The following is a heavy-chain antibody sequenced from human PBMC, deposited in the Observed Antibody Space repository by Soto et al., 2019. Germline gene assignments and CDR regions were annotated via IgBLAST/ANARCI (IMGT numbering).Heavy chain of an antibody. CDR1: GFTFNIYA. CDR2: ISRYGDIT. J-gene: IGHJ4*02. D-gene: IGHD3-22*01. CDR3: AKDRYLDHDSRGYLFDN. Sequence: EVQLLESGGDLIQPGGSLRLSCAASGFTFNIYAMTWVRQAPGMGLEWVSAISRYGDITYYADSVEGRFSISRDNSKNTLYLQMNSLRAEGTAVYYCAKDRYLDHDSRGYLFDNWGQGTRVTVSS. V-gene: IGHV3-23*01.